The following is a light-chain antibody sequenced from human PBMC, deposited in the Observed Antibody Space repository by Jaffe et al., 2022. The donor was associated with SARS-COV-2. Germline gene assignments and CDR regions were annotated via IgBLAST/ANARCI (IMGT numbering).Light chain of an antibody. J-gene: IGLJ2*01. V-gene: IGLV2-14*01. CDR1: SSDIGGYKF. Sequence: QSALTQPASVSGSPGQSITISCTGTSSDIGGYKFVSWYQQFPGKAPQLIIYEVMHRPSGVSPRFSGSKSDNTASLTISGLQAEDEADYFCSSHSSSDTVVFGAGTKVTVL. CDR3: SSHSSSDTVV. CDR2: EVM.